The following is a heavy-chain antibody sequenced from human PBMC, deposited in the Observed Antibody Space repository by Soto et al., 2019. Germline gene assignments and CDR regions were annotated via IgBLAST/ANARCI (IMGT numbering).Heavy chain of an antibody. J-gene: IGHJ5*02. CDR2: IIPNNGDT. CDR1: GYNFRDYY. D-gene: IGHD1-26*01. V-gene: IGHV1-2*02. CDR3: ARSGDRRNSPAWMDP. Sequence: QVQLVQSGAEVKKPGASVKVSCRASGYNFRDYYLHWVRQAPGAGLEWMGSIIPNNGDTHYAQRFQGRITLTTDTSLDTAYMEIDGLTLDDTAIYFCARSGDRRNSPAWMDPWGQGALVTVSS.